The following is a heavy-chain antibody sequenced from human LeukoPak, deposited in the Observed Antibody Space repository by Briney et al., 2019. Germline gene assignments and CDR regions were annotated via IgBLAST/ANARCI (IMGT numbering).Heavy chain of an antibody. CDR3: ARVGAIVARLRHFDY. D-gene: IGHD5-12*01. V-gene: IGHV3-74*01. J-gene: IGHJ4*02. CDR1: GFTSGGDW. Sequence: PGGSLRHSSAAPGFTSGGDWTHWGRQAPGEGLGWVSRINSDGSRTSYADSVKGRFTVSRDNAKNTLYLQMNSLRAEDMAVYYCARVGAIVARLRHFDYWGQGNLVTVSS. CDR2: INSDGSRT.